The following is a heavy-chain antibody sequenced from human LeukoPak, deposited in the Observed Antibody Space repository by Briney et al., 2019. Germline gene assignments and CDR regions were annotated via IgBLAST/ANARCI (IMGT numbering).Heavy chain of an antibody. J-gene: IGHJ4*02. Sequence: SETLSLTCTVSGGSISSYYRSWIRQPPGKGLEWIGYIYYSGSTNYKPSLKSRVTISVETSKNQFSLKLRSVTAADTAVYYCARVTGYMIKDYFDYWGQGTLVTVSS. CDR2: IYYSGST. D-gene: IGHD3-22*01. CDR3: ARVTGYMIKDYFDY. V-gene: IGHV4-59*01. CDR1: GGSISSYY.